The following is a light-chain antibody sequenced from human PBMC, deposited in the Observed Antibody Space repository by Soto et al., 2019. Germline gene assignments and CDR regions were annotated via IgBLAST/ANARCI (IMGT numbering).Light chain of an antibody. CDR3: QQYSSYSGT. CDR1: QSISSW. J-gene: IGKJ1*01. V-gene: IGKV1-5*01. CDR2: DAS. Sequence: DIQMTQSPSTLSGSVGDRVTITCRASQSISSWLAWYQQKPGKAPKLLIYDASNLESGVPSRFSGSGSGAEFTLTISSLQPDDFATYYCQQYSSYSGTFGQGTKVEIK.